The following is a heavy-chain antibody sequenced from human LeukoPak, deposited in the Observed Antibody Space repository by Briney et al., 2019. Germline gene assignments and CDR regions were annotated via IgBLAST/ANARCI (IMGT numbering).Heavy chain of an antibody. CDR2: ISSSATTV. Sequence: PGGSLRLSCAASGFTFSDYYMNWIRQAPGKGLEWVSCISSSATTVYYADSVKARFTISRDNAKNSLYLQMNSLRAEDTAVYYCARGGYILTANWFDPWGQGILVTVSS. J-gene: IGHJ5*02. V-gene: IGHV3-11*01. CDR3: ARGGYILTANWFDP. CDR1: GFTFSDYY. D-gene: IGHD3-9*01.